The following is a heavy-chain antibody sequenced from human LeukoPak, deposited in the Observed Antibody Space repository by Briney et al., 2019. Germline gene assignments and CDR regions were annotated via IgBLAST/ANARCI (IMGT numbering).Heavy chain of an antibody. J-gene: IGHJ4*02. Sequence: ASVKVSCKASGYTFTGYYMHWVRQAPGQGLEWMGRINPNSGGTNYAQKFQGRGTMTRDTSISTAYMELSRLRSDDTAVYYCAREGGFGELSFDYWGQGTLVTVSS. CDR3: AREGGFGELSFDY. CDR1: GYTFTGYY. V-gene: IGHV1-2*06. CDR2: INPNSGGT. D-gene: IGHD3-10*01.